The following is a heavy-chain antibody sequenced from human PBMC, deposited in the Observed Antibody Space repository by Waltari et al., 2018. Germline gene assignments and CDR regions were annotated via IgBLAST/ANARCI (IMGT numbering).Heavy chain of an antibody. D-gene: IGHD2-15*01. CDR3: IVMSSCSGGICYSGIDP. CDR2: IYYTGTA. V-gene: IGHV4-39*01. Sequence: QLQLQEPGRGLVKPSETMSLTCTVSGGSLSSSSRFWGWFRHPPGQGLACIWSIYYTGTANSNTSLKSRVTISVQTSKNLFSLILSSVTAVDTVVYYCIVMSSCSGGICYSGIDPWGQGTLVTVSS. CDR1: GGSLSSSSRF. J-gene: IGHJ5*02.